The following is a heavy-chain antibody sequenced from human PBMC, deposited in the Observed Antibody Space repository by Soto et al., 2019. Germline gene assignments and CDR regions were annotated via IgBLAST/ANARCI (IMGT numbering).Heavy chain of an antibody. CDR1: GGSVISTNYY. Sequence: SETLSLTCTVSGGSVISTNYYWSWIRQPPGKGLEWIGYIYYSGSTSYGSTNYNPSLKSRVTISVDTSKNQFSLKMYSVTAADTAVSYCAREATTPNWLDPWGQGTLVTVYS. V-gene: IGHV4-61*01. CDR3: AREATTPNWLDP. CDR2: IYYSGSTSYGST. J-gene: IGHJ5*02.